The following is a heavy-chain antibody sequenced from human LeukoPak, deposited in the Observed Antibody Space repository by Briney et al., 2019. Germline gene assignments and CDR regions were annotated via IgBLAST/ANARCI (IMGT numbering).Heavy chain of an antibody. CDR2: IYTSGST. V-gene: IGHV4-61*02. D-gene: IGHD4-17*01. CDR1: GGSISSGSYY. CDR3: ARDKEAMTVTTSGDYYYYYMDV. Sequence: PSETLSLTCTVSGGSISSGSYYWSWIRQPAGKGLEWIGRIYTSGSTNYNPSLKSRVTISVDTSKNQFSLKLSSVTAADTAVYYCARDKEAMTVTTSGDYYYYYMDVWGKGTTVTISS. J-gene: IGHJ6*03.